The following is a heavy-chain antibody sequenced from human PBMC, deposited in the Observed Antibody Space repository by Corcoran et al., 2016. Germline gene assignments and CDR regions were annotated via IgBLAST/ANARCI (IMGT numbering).Heavy chain of an antibody. J-gene: IGHJ3*02. CDR1: GFSLSNARMG. Sequence: QVTLKESGPVLVKPTETLTLTCTVSGFSLSNARMGVSWIRQPPGKALEWLAHIFSNDAKSYSTSLKSSLTSTKDTSKSHVVLTMTNKDPVDTATYYCVSAWWLPNWGPFDIWGQGTMVTVSS. CDR3: VSAWWLPNWGPFDI. D-gene: IGHD5-12*01. CDR2: IFSNDAK. V-gene: IGHV2-26*01.